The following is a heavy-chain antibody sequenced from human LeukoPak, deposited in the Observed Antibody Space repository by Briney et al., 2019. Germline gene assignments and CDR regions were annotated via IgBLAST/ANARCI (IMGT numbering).Heavy chain of an antibody. V-gene: IGHV3-53*01. CDR2: SYSGGSS. Sequence: PGGSLRLSCAASGFTVRSNYMSWVRQAPGKGLEWVSVSYSGGSSYYADSVKGRFTISRDNSKNTLYLQINTLRAEDTAVYFCAREEHYRRYFALWGRGTLVTVSS. CDR1: GFTVRSNY. CDR3: AREEHYRRYFAL. J-gene: IGHJ2*01. D-gene: IGHD3-16*02.